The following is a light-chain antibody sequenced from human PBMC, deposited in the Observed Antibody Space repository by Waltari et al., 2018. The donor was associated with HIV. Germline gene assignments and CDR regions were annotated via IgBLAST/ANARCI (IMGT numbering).Light chain of an antibody. Sequence: QSVLTQPPSVSGAPGKRVTISCTGSRSHMGAQYAVHWYQQLPGPAPKVLIYGTSDRPSGVPDRFSGSKSATSASLVITGLQAEDEGNYYCQSYDSSLSGWVFGGGTKLTVL. CDR1: RSHMGAQYA. J-gene: IGLJ3*02. CDR3: QSYDSSLSGWV. CDR2: GTS. V-gene: IGLV1-40*01.